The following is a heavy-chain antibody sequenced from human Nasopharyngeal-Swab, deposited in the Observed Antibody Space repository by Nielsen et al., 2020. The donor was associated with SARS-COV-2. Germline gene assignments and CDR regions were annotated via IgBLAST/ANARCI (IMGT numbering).Heavy chain of an antibody. CDR1: GFTFSGYY. D-gene: IGHD6-13*01. V-gene: IGHV3-11*04. J-gene: IGHJ4*02. Sequence: GESLKISCAASGFTFSGYYMSWIRQAPGKGLEWVSYISSSGSTIYYADSVKGRFTISRDNAKNSLYLQMNSLRAEDTAVYYCARDGRAAAGTDDYWGQGTLVTVSS. CDR3: ARDGRAAAGTDDY. CDR2: ISSSGSTI.